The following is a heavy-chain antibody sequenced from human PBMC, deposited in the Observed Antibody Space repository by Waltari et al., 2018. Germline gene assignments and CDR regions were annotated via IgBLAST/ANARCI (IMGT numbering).Heavy chain of an antibody. D-gene: IGHD1-26*01. CDR2: IDSGGSDT. V-gene: IGHV3-74*01. CDR3: ARDLYDTGSGDYPGRDF. Sequence: EVQLVESGGLLVHPGGSLRLSCAASGFTFSNFWLHWFRQAPGKGLVWVSRIDSGGSDTSYADSVKGRFTISRDNTKNTLYLQMNSLTGEDTGVYYCARDLYDTGSGDYPGRDFWGQGTLVTVAS. CDR1: GFTFSNFW. J-gene: IGHJ4*02.